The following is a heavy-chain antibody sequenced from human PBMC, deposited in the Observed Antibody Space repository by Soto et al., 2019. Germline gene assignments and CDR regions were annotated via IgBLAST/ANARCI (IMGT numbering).Heavy chain of an antibody. D-gene: IGHD5-12*01. CDR3: ARQGAEVATITGFDY. V-gene: IGHV5-51*01. Sequence: PGESLKISCKGFGYSFTSYWIGWVRQMPGKGLEWMGIIYPGDSDTRYSPSFQGQVTISADKSIRTAYLQWSSLKASDTAMYYCARQGAEVATITGFDYWGQGTLVTVSS. J-gene: IGHJ4*02. CDR1: GYSFTSYW. CDR2: IYPGDSDT.